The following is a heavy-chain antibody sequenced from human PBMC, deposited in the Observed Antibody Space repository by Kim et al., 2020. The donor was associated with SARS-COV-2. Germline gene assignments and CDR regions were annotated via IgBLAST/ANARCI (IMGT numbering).Heavy chain of an antibody. Sequence: GGSLRLSCAASGFFFSTYDMHWVRQPTGKGLEWVSAIETAGDTYYPDSVKGRFTISRENAKNSLYLQLTNLRAEDTGVYYCVRGKALWELPRNYGMNVWGQGTTVTVSS. CDR3: VRGKALWELPRNYGMNV. J-gene: IGHJ6*02. CDR2: IETAGDT. V-gene: IGHV3-13*04. CDR1: GFFFSTYD. D-gene: IGHD3-16*01.